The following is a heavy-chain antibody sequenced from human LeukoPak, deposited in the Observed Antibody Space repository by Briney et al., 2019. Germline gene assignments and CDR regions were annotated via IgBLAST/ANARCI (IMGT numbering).Heavy chain of an antibody. CDR1: GDSISSSRYC. J-gene: IGHJ3*02. D-gene: IGHD5-12*01. CDR3: ARHRRSGYIGYENAFDI. V-gene: IGHV4-39*01. Sequence: PSETLSLTCTVSGDSISSSRYCWVWLPPPPGKAREGFGNIYYSANTHHPLSLKTRITMSVHTHKNQFSLTVNSVPPAHTCIYYCARHRRSGYIGYENAFDIWGQGTMVTVSS. CDR2: IYYSANT.